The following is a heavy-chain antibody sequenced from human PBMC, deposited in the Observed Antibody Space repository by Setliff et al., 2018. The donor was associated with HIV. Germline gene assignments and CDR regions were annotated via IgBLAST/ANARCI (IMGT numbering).Heavy chain of an antibody. CDR3: ARHSGVASPNWFDP. CDR1: GGSISGHY. Sequence: SETLSLTCTVSGGSISGHYWSWIRQPPGRGLEWIGYIYSSGSTNFNPPLQSRVTISVDTSKNQFSLKLSSVTAADTAVYYCARHSGVASPNWFDPWGQETLVTVSS. D-gene: IGHD3-10*01. CDR2: IYSSGST. V-gene: IGHV4-4*09. J-gene: IGHJ5*02.